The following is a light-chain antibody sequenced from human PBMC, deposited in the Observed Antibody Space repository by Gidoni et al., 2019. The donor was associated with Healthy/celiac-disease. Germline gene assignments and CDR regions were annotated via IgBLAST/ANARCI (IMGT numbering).Light chain of an antibody. Sequence: DIVLTQSPATLSLSPGERATLSCTASQSVSSYLAWYHKKPGQAPGLHSQDAANRATGIPARLRGSGSGTDLTFTIRSRGPEDVEVYYCQRRSNWPPTWTFGQGTKVEIK. CDR2: DAA. CDR1: QSVSSY. V-gene: IGKV3-11*01. CDR3: QRRSNWPPTWT. J-gene: IGKJ1*01.